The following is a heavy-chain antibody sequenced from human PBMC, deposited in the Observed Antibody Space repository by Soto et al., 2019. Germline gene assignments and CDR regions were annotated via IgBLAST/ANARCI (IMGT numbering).Heavy chain of an antibody. D-gene: IGHD3-16*01. CDR2: IYYSGST. V-gene: IGHV4-39*01. J-gene: IGHJ3*02. CDR3: ASPTLGAFDI. Sequence: SETLSLTCTVSGGSISSSNYYWGWIRQPPGKGLEWIGSIYYSGSTAYNSSLKSRVTMSVDTSKNQLSLRLSSVTAADTAVYYCASPTLGAFDIWGQGTMVTVSS. CDR1: GGSISSSNYY.